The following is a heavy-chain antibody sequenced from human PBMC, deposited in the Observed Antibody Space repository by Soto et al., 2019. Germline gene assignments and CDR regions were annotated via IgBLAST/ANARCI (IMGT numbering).Heavy chain of an antibody. J-gene: IGHJ4*02. CDR2: IYYSGST. Sequence: QLQLQESGPGLVKPSETLSLTCTVSGGSINNGGYYWGWIRQTPGKGLECIGSIYYSGSTYYNPSLQSRGTFSGDTSKTQFSLKLSSVTAADTAVYYCARLRGYGYGSIASWGQGTLVTVSS. D-gene: IGHD5-18*01. CDR3: ARLRGYGYGSIAS. V-gene: IGHV4-39*01. CDR1: GGSINNGGYY.